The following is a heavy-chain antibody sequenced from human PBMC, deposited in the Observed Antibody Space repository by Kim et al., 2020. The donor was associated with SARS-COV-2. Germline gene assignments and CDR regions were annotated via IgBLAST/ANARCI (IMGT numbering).Heavy chain of an antibody. D-gene: IGHD1-26*01. CDR3: ASRGSGSYLLYYYYGMDV. CDR2: IYYSGST. Sequence: SETLSLTCTVSGGSISSSSYYWGWIRQPPRKGLEWIGSIYYSGSTYYNPSLKSRVTISVDTSKNQFSLKLSSVTAADTAVYYCASRGSGSYLLYYYYGMDVWGQGTTVTVSS. J-gene: IGHJ6*02. CDR1: GGSISSSSYY. V-gene: IGHV4-39*07.